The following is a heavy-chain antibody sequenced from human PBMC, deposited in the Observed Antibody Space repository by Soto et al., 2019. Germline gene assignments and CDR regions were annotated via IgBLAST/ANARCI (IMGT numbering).Heavy chain of an antibody. V-gene: IGHV4-34*01. CDR3: ARGGRTYYDFCSGYNNWFDP. Sequence: PXGTLALTCAVYGGSFSGYYWSWIRQPPGKGLEWIGEINHSGSTNYNPSLKSRVTISVDTSKNQFSLKLSSVTAADTAVYYCARGGRTYYDFCSGYNNWFDPWGQGTLVTVSS. D-gene: IGHD3-3*01. J-gene: IGHJ5*02. CDR1: GGSFSGYY. CDR2: INHSGST.